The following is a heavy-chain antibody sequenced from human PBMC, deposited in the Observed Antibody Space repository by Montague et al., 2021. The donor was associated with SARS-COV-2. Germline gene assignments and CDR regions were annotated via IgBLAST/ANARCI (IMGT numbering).Heavy chain of an antibody. CDR3: TSGREGNYNVMDV. Sequence: CAISGDSVSINSPTWKWVRQSPSRGLEWLGRTYYRSKWYNDYAVSVRGRVTINPDTSKNQFSLQLNSVTPEDTAIYYCTSGREGNYNVMDVWGQGTTVTVSS. J-gene: IGHJ6*02. CDR2: TYYRSKWYN. V-gene: IGHV6-1*01. D-gene: IGHD1-1*01. CDR1: GDSVSINSPT.